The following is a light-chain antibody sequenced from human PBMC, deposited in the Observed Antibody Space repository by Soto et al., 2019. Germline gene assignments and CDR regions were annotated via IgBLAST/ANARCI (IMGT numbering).Light chain of an antibody. Sequence: DIVMTQSPDSLAVSLGERATINCKSSRSVLYSSNNKNYLAWYQQKPGQPPKLLIYWASTRASGVPDRFSGSGSGTDFTLTISSLQAEDVAVYYCQQYYSTPRTFGQGTKVEIK. J-gene: IGKJ1*01. CDR1: RSVLYSSNNKNY. V-gene: IGKV4-1*01. CDR3: QQYYSTPRT. CDR2: WAS.